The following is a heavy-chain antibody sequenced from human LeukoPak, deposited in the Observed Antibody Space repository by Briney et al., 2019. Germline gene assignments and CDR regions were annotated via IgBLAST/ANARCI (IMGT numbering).Heavy chain of an antibody. D-gene: IGHD3-16*02. CDR3: ARAHHRRVYDYVWGSYPY. Sequence: GGSLRLSCAASGFTVSSNYMNWVRQAPGKGLEWVSYISSSSSTIYYADSVKGRFTISRDNAKNSLYLQMNSLRAEDTAVYYCARAHHRRVYDYVWGSYPYWGQGTLVTVSS. CDR1: GFTVSSNY. V-gene: IGHV3-48*01. CDR2: ISSSSSTI. J-gene: IGHJ4*02.